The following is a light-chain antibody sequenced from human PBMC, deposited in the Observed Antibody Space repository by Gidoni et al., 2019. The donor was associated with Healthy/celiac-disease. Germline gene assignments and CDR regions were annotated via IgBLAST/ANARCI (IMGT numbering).Light chain of an antibody. Sequence: EIVMTQSPAPLSVSPGERATLSCRASQSVSSNLAWYQQKPGQAPRLLIYGASTRATGIPARFSGSGSGTEFTLTISSLQSEDFAVYYCQQYNNWPPFTWTFXQXTKVEIK. CDR3: QQYNNWPPFTWT. J-gene: IGKJ1*01. CDR1: QSVSSN. V-gene: IGKV3-15*01. CDR2: GAS.